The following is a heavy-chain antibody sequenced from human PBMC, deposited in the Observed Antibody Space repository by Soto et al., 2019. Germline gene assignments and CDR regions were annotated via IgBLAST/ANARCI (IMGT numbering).Heavy chain of an antibody. V-gene: IGHV1-69*01. CDR1: ADTFSSSA. CDR3: ARDLISNYHYYGMDV. CDR2: VVPFFHAA. Sequence: QVQLVQSGAEVKKPGSSVKVSCKASADTFSSSAFSWVRQAPGQGLEWMGGVVPFFHAANYAQRFQGRVTITADESTSTVYMELSSLRSEDTAIYYCARDLISNYHYYGMDVWGQGTTVTVSS. J-gene: IGHJ6*02.